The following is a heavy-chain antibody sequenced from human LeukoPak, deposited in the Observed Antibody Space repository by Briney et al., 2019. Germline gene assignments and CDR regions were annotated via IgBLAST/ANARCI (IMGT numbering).Heavy chain of an antibody. D-gene: IGHD3-10*01. CDR1: GGSFSGYY. J-gene: IGHJ4*02. V-gene: IGHV4-34*01. Sequence: SETLSLTCAVYGGSFSGYYWSWIRQPPGKGLEWIGEINHSGSTNYNPSLKSRVTISVDTSKNQFSLKLSSVTAADTAVYYCARDRWFEELLFFDYWGQGTLVTVSS. CDR2: INHSGST. CDR3: ARDRWFEELLFFDY.